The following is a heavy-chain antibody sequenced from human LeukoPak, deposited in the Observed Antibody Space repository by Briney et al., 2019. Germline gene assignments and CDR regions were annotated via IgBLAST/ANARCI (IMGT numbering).Heavy chain of an antibody. CDR1: GFTFSNAW. Sequence: GGSLRLSCAASGFTFSNAWMSWVRQAPGKGLEWVGRIKSKTDGGTTDYAAPVKGRFTISRDDSKNTLYLQMNSLKTEDTAVYYCANPYYYDSSGSVKTDYWGQGTLVTVSS. V-gene: IGHV3-15*01. CDR2: IKSKTDGGTT. J-gene: IGHJ4*02. CDR3: ANPYYYDSSGSVKTDY. D-gene: IGHD3-22*01.